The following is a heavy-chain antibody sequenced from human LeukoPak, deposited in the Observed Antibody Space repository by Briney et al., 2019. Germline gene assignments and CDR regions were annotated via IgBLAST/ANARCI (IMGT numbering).Heavy chain of an antibody. CDR1: GYTFTDFY. CDR2: INPNSGVT. V-gene: IGHV1-2*06. J-gene: IGHJ4*02. Sequence: GASVKVSCKASGYTFTDFYIHWVRQAPGQGLEWMGRINPNSGVTNYAQTFQGRVTMTRDTSINTAYMELSRLRSDDTAVYSCARELTRRAIFTDYWGQGALVTVSS. D-gene: IGHD3-9*01. CDR3: ARELTRRAIFTDY.